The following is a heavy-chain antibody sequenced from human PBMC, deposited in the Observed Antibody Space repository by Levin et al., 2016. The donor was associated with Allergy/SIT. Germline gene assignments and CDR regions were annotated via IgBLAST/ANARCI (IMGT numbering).Heavy chain of an antibody. V-gene: IGHV1-18*01. D-gene: IGHD2-8*02. Sequence: ASVKVSCKTSGYTFVSHSLAWVRQAPGQGLEWMGRINTYNGDTHYGQKVQDRLTMTRDTSTSTAYMELKSLRPDDTAVYYCVLASTWGFLSDSWDQGTLVTVSS. CDR3: VLASTWGFLSDS. J-gene: IGHJ5*01. CDR1: GYTFVSHS. CDR2: INTYNGDT.